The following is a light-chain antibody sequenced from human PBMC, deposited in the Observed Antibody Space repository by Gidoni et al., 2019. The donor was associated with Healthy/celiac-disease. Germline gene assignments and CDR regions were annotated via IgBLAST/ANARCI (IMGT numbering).Light chain of an antibody. V-gene: IGKV3-15*01. CDR1: QSVSSN. J-gene: IGKJ2*03. Sequence: EMVMTQSPATLSVSPGERATLACRASQSVSSNLAWYQQKPGQAPRLLVYGATTRATGIPARFTGSGSGTQFTLTISSLQSEDFAVYCCQQSNNWPPYRFGQGTKLEIK. CDR3: QQSNNWPPYR. CDR2: GAT.